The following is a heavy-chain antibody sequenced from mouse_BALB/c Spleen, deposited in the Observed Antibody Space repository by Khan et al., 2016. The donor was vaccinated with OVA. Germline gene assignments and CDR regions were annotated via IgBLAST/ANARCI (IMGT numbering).Heavy chain of an antibody. CDR1: GYTFSSYW. CDR2: ILPGSGSN. V-gene: IGHV1-9*01. D-gene: IGHD1-1*01. Sequence: VQLQESGAELMKPGASVKISCKATGYTFSSYWIEWVKQRPGHGLEWIGEILPGSGSNNYNEKFKGKATFTADTSSNTAYMQLSSLTSEDSAVYYWARGNYYGSSSGFGYWGQGTLVTVS. CDR3: ARGNYYGSSSGFGY. J-gene: IGHJ3*01.